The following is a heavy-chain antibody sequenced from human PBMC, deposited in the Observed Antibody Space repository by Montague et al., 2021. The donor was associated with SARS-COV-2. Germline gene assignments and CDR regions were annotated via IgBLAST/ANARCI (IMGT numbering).Heavy chain of an antibody. J-gene: IGHJ4*02. CDR1: GGSITSGSYY. V-gene: IGHV4-39*01. CDR2: MYYSGST. Sequence: SETLSLTCTVSGGSITSGSYYWGWIRQPPGKGLEWIGCMYYSGSTYYNPSLKSRVTISVDTSKNQFSLKLTSVTAADTAVYYCARNRTTVFFGRRFDYWGQGALVTVSS. CDR3: ARNRTTVFFGRRFDY. D-gene: IGHD4-17*01.